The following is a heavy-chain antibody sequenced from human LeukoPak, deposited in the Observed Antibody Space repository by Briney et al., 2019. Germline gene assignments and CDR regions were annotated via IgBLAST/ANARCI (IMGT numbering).Heavy chain of an antibody. CDR2: IYYSGST. J-gene: IGHJ5*02. Sequence: SETLSLTCTVSGGSISSGDYYWSWIRQPPGKGLEWIGYIYYSGSTYYNPSLKSRVTISVDTSKNQFSLKLSSVTAADTAVYYCARSPYIAARYNWFDPWGQGTLVTVSS. D-gene: IGHD6-6*01. V-gene: IGHV4-30-4*08. CDR1: GGSISSGDYY. CDR3: ARSPYIAARYNWFDP.